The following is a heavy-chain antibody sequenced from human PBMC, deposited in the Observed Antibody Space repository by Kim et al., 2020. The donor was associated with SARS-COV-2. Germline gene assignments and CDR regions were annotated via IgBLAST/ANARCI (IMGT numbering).Heavy chain of an antibody. J-gene: IGHJ4*02. CDR2: IKEDGSEK. D-gene: IGHD2-15*01. CDR3: ARFLTVVLPDIRYFAFDY. Sequence: GGSLRLSCAASGFTFSSYWMSWVRQAPGKGPEWVANIKEDGSEKYYVDSVKGRFTISRDNAKNSLYLQMNSLRAEDTAVYYCARFLTVVLPDIRYFAFDYWGQGTLVTVSS. CDR1: GFTFSSYW. V-gene: IGHV3-7*03.